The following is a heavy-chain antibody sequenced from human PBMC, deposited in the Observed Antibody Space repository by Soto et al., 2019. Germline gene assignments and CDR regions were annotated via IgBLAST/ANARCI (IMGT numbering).Heavy chain of an antibody. V-gene: IGHV1-46*03. Sequence: QVQLVQSGAEVKKPGASVRVSCKASGYTFTSYYIHWVRQAPGHGPEWMGMISPSSGGTDYAQKFQGRVTMTRDTSTSTVYMELSSLISEDTAVYYCTRSIITTAGTDAFDLWGQGTVVTVSS. CDR3: TRSIITTAGTDAFDL. J-gene: IGHJ3*01. CDR1: GYTFTSYY. D-gene: IGHD6-13*01. CDR2: ISPSSGGT.